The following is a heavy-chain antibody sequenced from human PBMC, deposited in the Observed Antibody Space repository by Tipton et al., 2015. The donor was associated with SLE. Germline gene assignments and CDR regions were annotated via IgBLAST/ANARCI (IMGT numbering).Heavy chain of an antibody. Sequence: TLSLTCAVYGGSFSGYYWSWIRQPPGKGLEWIGEIKHSGSTNYNPSLKSRVTISVDTSKNQFSVKLGSVTAADTAVYYCARRASQRITIFGVVSWYFDLWGRGTLVTVSS. CDR3: ARRASQRITIFGVVSWYFDL. D-gene: IGHD3-3*01. J-gene: IGHJ2*01. V-gene: IGHV4-34*01. CDR2: IKHSGST. CDR1: GGSFSGYY.